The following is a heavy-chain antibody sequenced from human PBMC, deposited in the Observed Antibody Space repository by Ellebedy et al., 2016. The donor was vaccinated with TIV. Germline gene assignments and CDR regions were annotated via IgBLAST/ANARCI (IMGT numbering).Heavy chain of an antibody. CDR3: ARDRLSGLGGGGVDV. J-gene: IGHJ6*02. D-gene: IGHD3-10*01. V-gene: IGHV1-46*01. Sequence: AASVKVSCKASGYTFTRYYMHWVRPAPGQGLEWMGLTNPSDASTSYAQKFQGRVTMTRDTSTNTVSMELSSLRSDGTAVYYCARDRLSGLGGGGVDVWGQGTTVTVSS. CDR2: TNPSDAST. CDR1: GYTFTRYY.